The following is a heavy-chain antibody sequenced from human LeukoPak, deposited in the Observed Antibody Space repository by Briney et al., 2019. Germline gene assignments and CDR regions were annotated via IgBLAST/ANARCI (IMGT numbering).Heavy chain of an antibody. CDR2: ISRDGST. CDR3: TTSSGWYSLNY. CDR1: GDSIGSALW. J-gene: IGHJ4*02. D-gene: IGHD1-26*01. V-gene: IGHV4-4*02. Sequence: SETLSLTCAVSGDSIGSALWWNWVRQPLGKGLDWIGEISRDGSTKYNPSLENRVTISKDNSKNQFSLKLNSVTAADTAVYYCTTSSGWYSLNYWGQGVLITVSS.